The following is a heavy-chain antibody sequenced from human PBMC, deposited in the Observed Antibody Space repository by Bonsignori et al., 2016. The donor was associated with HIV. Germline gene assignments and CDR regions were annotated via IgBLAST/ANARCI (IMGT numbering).Heavy chain of an antibody. CDR2: INHRGST. CDR1: GESFSGYY. D-gene: IGHD3-10*01. Sequence: QVQLQQWGAGLLKPSETLSLTCTVYGESFSGYYWSWIRQPPGKGLEWIGEINHRGSTNYNPSLKSRVIILVDTSKNQFSLNLSSVTAADTAFYYCARGRNITMVRGVPKRRNWFDPWGHRNPGHRLL. V-gene: IGHV4-34*01. J-gene: IGHJ5*02. CDR3: ARGRNITMVRGVPKRRNWFDP.